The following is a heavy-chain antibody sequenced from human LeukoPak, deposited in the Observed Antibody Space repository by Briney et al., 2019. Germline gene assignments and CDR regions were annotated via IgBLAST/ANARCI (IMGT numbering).Heavy chain of an antibody. CDR2: ITSSGSTI. Sequence: GGSLRLSCATSGFTFSDYYMSWIRQAPGKGLEWVSYITSSGSTIYYADSVKGRFTISRDNAKNSLYLQMNSLRAEDTAVYYCARVFPFSGSYEKHDAFDIWGQGTMVTVSS. J-gene: IGHJ3*02. CDR1: GFTFSDYY. V-gene: IGHV3-11*04. CDR3: ARVFPFSGSYEKHDAFDI. D-gene: IGHD1-26*01.